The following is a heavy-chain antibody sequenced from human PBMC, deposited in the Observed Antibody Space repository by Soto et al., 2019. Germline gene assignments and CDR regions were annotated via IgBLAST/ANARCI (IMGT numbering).Heavy chain of an antibody. CDR1: GGSFSGYY. CDR3: ARTYSSSWSPFEY. CDR2: INHSGST. J-gene: IGHJ4*02. D-gene: IGHD6-13*01. V-gene: IGHV4-34*01. Sequence: QVQLQQWGAGLLKPSETLSLTCAVYGGSFSGYYWSWIRQPPGKGLEWIGEINHSGSTNYNPSLKSRVTISVDTSKNQSSLTLSSVTAADTAVYYCARTYSSSWSPFEYWGQGTLVTVSS.